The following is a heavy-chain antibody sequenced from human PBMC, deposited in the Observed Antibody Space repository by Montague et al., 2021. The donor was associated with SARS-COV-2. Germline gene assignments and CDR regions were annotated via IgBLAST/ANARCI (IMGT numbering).Heavy chain of an antibody. CDR2: IFYTGST. J-gene: IGHJ4*02. CDR1: GGSTSNYY. D-gene: IGHD2-15*01. CDR3: ARAQNICFIANCVNYFDL. Sequence: SETLSLTCSVSGGSTSNYYWNWIRQSPGKGLQRIGYIFYTGSTKFNPSLKSRVSMSLDTSKNHFSLRLSAVTAADTARYYCARAQNICFIANCVNYFDLWGLGALVTVSS. V-gene: IGHV4-59*01.